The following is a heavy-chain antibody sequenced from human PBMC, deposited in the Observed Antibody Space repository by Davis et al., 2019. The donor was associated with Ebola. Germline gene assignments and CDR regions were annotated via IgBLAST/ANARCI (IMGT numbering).Heavy chain of an antibody. Sequence: SETLSLTCAVYGGSFSGYYWSWIRQPPGKGLEWIGSIYYSGSTYYNPSLKSRVTISVDTSKNQFSLKLSSVTAADTAVYYCARQNVAVVPAPDYWGQGTLVTVSS. D-gene: IGHD2-15*01. V-gene: IGHV4-34*01. J-gene: IGHJ4*01. CDR3: ARQNVAVVPAPDY. CDR1: GGSFSGYY. CDR2: IYYSGST.